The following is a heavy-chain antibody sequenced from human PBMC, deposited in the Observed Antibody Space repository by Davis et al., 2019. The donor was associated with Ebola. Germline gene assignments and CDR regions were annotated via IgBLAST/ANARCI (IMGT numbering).Heavy chain of an antibody. J-gene: IGHJ4*02. Sequence: MPPQTLSLTCTVSGGSLSPYYWSWNRQPPGKGLEWIGYIYYSGSTKYNLSLKGRVAISVDTSKNQFSLKLSSVTAADTAVYYCARSYGAAPFDYWGQGTLVTVSS. CDR3: ARSYGAAPFDY. V-gene: IGHV4-59*08. D-gene: IGHD4/OR15-4a*01. CDR1: GGSLSPYY. CDR2: IYYSGST.